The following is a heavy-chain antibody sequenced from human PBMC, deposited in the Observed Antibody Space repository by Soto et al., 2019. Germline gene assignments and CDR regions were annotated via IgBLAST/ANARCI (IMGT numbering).Heavy chain of an antibody. CDR2: ISGSGGST. V-gene: IGHV3-23*01. D-gene: IGHD4-17*01. CDR3: AKAIYGDYRGGWVDP. CDR1: GFTFSSYA. J-gene: IGHJ5*02. Sequence: VQLLESGGGLVQPGGSLRLSCAASGFTFSSYAMSWVRQAPGKGLEWVSAISGSGGSTYYADSVKGRFTISGDNSKNTLYLQMNSLRAEDTAVYYCAKAIYGDYRGGWVDPWGQGTLVTVSS.